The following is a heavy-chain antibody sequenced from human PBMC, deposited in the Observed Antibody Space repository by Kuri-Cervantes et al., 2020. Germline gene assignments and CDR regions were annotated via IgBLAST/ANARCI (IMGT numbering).Heavy chain of an antibody. J-gene: IGHJ6*02. CDR1: GFTFSSYW. Sequence: GGSLRLSCAASGFTFSSYWMSWVRQAPGKGLEWVANIKQDGSEKYYVDSVKGRFTISRDNAKNPLYLQMNSLRAEDTAVYYCATLPRDSSGWYFSYYYGMDVWGQGTTVTVSS. V-gene: IGHV3-7*01. CDR2: IKQDGSEK. CDR3: ATLPRDSSGWYFSYYYGMDV. D-gene: IGHD6-19*01.